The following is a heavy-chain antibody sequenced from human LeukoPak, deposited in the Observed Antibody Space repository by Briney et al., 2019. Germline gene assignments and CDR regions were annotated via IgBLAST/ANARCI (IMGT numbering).Heavy chain of an antibody. J-gene: IGHJ4*03. CDR1: GFTFTKHD. CDR3: ARGSLGTAY. D-gene: IGHD2-21*02. CDR2: ISRSGAYS. Sequence: PGGSLRLSCDVSGFTFTKHDMSWFRRPPGKGLEWVSSISRSGAYSHYAASVRGRFTISRDNSNDTLFLQMTGLQVADTAIYYCARGSLGTAYWGRGKPVAVSS. V-gene: IGHV3-20*04.